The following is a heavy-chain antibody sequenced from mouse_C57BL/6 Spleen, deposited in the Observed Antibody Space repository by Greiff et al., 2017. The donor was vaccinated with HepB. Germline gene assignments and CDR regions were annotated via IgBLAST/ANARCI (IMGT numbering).Heavy chain of an antibody. CDR1: GFTFSSYA. J-gene: IGHJ2*01. CDR3: ARDDGYYVYFDY. CDR2: ISDGGSYT. Sequence: DVMLVESGGGLVKPGGSLKLSCAASGFTFSSYAMSWVRQTPEKRLEWVATISDGGSYTYYPDNVKGRFTISRDNAKNNLYLQMSHLKSEDTAMYYCARDDGYYVYFDYWGQGTTLTVSS. D-gene: IGHD2-3*01. V-gene: IGHV5-4*01.